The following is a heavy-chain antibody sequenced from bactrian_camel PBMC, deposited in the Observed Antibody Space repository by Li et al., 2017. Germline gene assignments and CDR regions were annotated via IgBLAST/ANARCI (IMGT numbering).Heavy chain of an antibody. J-gene: IGHJ4*01. V-gene: IGHV3S35*01. Sequence: DVQLVESGGGLVQPGGSLVLSCAASGFTFSTYAMSWVRQAPGKGLEWTSIIVGSGSTTYYADSVKGRFTIHRDYDENTFDLHMDSLKPEDTGVYYCVRSLSNWIWDLGYWGQGTQVTVS. CDR2: IVGSGSTT. CDR1: GFTFSTYA. D-gene: IGHD1*01. CDR3: VRSLSNWIWDLGY.